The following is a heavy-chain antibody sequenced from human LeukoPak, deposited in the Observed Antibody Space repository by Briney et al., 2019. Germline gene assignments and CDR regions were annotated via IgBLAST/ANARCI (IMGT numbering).Heavy chain of an antibody. CDR1: GFTFSSYD. V-gene: IGHV3-13*01. J-gene: IGHJ4*02. CDR3: ARGMFHGYCTDY. CDR2: IGTAGDT. Sequence: GGSLRLSCAASGFTFSSYDMHWVRQATGKGLEWVSAIGTAGDTYYPGSVKGRFTISRENAKNSLYLQMNSLRAGDTAVYYCARGMFHGYCTDYWGQGALVTVSS. D-gene: IGHD3-22*01.